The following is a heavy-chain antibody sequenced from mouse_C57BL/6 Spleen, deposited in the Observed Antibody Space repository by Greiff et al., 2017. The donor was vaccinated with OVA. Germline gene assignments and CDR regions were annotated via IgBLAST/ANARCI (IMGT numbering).Heavy chain of an antibody. CDR2: IDPETGGT. CDR1: GYTFTDYE. Sequence: QVHVKQSGAELVRPGASVTLSCKASGYTFTDYEMHWVKQTPVHGLEWIGAIDPETGGTAYNQKFKGKAILTADKSSSTAYMELRSLTSEDSAVYYCTRRRITTVVGDAMDYWGQGTSVTVSS. J-gene: IGHJ4*01. CDR3: TRRRITTVVGDAMDY. V-gene: IGHV1-15*01. D-gene: IGHD1-1*01.